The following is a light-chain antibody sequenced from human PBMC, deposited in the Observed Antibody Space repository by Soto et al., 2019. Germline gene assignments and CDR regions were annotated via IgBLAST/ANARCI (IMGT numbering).Light chain of an antibody. J-gene: IGLJ1*01. CDR3: KSYAGSNTYV. CDR2: DVS. V-gene: IGLV2-11*01. Sequence: QSALTQPRSVSGSPGQSVTISCTGTSSDVGGYNYVSWYQQYSGKAPKLVIYDVSKRPSGVPDRFSGSKSDNTASLTISGLQAADEADYFCKSYAGSNTYVFGSGTKVTVL. CDR1: SSDVGGYNY.